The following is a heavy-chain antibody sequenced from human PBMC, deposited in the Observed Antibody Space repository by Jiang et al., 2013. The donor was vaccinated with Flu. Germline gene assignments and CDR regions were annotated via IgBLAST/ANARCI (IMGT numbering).Heavy chain of an antibody. Sequence: PGLVKPSETLSLTCAVSGYSISSGYYWGWIRQPPGKGLEWIGSIYHSGSTYYNPSLKSRVTISVDTSKNQFSLKLSSVTAADTAVYYCARDLGHSAILWFGTTGFDPWGQGTLVTVSS. J-gene: IGHJ5*02. D-gene: IGHD3-10*01. CDR3: ARDLGHSAILWFGTTGFDP. CDR1: GYSISSGYY. V-gene: IGHV4-38-2*02. CDR2: IYHSGST.